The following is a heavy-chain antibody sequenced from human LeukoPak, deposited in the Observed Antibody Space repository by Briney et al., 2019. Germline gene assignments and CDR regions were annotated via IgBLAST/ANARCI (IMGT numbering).Heavy chain of an antibody. J-gene: IGHJ4*02. CDR3: ARLSYSNLYSSGWHIDY. Sequence: PSETLSLTCTVSGGSISSYFWSWIRQPPGKGLEWIGYIYYSGSTNYNPSLKSRVTISVDTSKNQFSLKLSSVTAADTAVYYCARLSYSNLYSSGWHIDYWGQGTLVTVSS. CDR1: GGSISSYF. CDR2: IYYSGST. D-gene: IGHD6-19*01. V-gene: IGHV4-59*08.